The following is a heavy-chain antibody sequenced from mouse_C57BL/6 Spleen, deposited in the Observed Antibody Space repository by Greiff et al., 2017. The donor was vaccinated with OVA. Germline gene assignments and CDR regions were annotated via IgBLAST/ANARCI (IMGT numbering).Heavy chain of an antibody. CDR3: ARRPYEYGAMDY. J-gene: IGHJ4*01. Sequence: VQLQQSGAELVKPGASVKLSCKASGYTFTSYWMQRVKQRPGQGLEWIGEIDPSDSYTNYNQKFKGKATLTVDTSSSTAYMQLSSLTSEDSAVYYCARRPYEYGAMDYWGQGTSVTVSS. CDR2: IDPSDSYT. V-gene: IGHV1-50*01. CDR1: GYTFTSYW. D-gene: IGHD2-4*01.